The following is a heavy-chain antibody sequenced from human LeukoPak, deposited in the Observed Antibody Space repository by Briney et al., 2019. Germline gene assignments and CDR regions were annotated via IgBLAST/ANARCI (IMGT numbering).Heavy chain of an antibody. CDR3: ARAHPVLRFLEDLDWFDP. Sequence: KPSETLSLTCAVYGGSFSGYYWSWIRQPPGKRLEWIGEINHSGSTNYNPSLKSRVTISVDTSKNQFSLKLSSVTAADTAVYYCARAHPVLRFLEDLDWFDPWGQGTLVTVSS. D-gene: IGHD3-3*01. V-gene: IGHV4-34*01. CDR2: INHSGST. CDR1: GGSFSGYY. J-gene: IGHJ5*02.